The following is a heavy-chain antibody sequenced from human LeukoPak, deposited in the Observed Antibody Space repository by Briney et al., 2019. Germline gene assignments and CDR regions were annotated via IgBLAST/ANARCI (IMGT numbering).Heavy chain of an antibody. CDR3: ARHSYDYVWGSYRSVRYFDY. D-gene: IGHD3-16*02. CDR2: INHSGST. CDR1: GGSFSGYY. Sequence: SETLSLTCAVYGGSFSGYYWSWIRQPPGKGLEWIGEINHSGSTNYNPSLKSRVTISVDTSKNQFSLKLSSVTAADTAVYYCARHSYDYVWGSYRSVRYFDYWGQGTLVTVSS. V-gene: IGHV4-34*01. J-gene: IGHJ4*02.